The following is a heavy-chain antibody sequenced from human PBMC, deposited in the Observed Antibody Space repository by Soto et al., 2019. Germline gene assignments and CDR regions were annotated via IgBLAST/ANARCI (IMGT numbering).Heavy chain of an antibody. J-gene: IGHJ6*02. CDR1: GFTVSSNY. CDR3: ATDCISNSCYDRDYYYYGMDV. V-gene: IGHV3-66*01. D-gene: IGHD2-2*01. CDR2: IYSGGST. Sequence: GGSLRLSCAASGFTVSSNYMSWVRQAPGKGLEWVSVIYSGGSTYYADSVKGRFTISRDNSKNTLYLQMNSLRAEDTAVYYCATDCISNSCYDRDYYYYGMDVWGQGTTVTVSS.